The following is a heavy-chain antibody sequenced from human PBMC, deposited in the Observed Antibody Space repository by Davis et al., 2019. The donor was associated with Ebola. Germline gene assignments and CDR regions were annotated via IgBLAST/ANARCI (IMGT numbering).Heavy chain of an antibody. Sequence: GESLKISCAASGFNFGIYWMHWVRQVPGKGLVWVSRIKNEESGIQYADSAKGRFTISRDNGKNTLYLQMSSLRVEDTAVYYCARGPDSDLSHFDYWGQGTLVTVSS. CDR1: GFNFGIYW. CDR3: ARGPDSDLSHFDY. J-gene: IGHJ4*02. D-gene: IGHD2-15*01. CDR2: IKNEESGI. V-gene: IGHV3-74*03.